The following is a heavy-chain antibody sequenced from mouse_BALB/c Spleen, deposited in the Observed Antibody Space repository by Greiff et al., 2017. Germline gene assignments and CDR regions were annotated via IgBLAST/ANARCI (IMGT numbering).Heavy chain of an antibody. CDR1: GYTFTSYW. Sequence: QVQLQQSGAELAKPGASVKMSCKASGYTFTSYWMHWVKQRPGQGLEWIGYINPSTGYTEYNQKFKDKATLTADKSSSTAYMQLSSLTSEDSAVYYCARGNWDVGAMDYWGQGTSVTVSS. CDR2: INPSTGYT. V-gene: IGHV1-7*01. D-gene: IGHD4-1*01. J-gene: IGHJ4*01. CDR3: ARGNWDVGAMDY.